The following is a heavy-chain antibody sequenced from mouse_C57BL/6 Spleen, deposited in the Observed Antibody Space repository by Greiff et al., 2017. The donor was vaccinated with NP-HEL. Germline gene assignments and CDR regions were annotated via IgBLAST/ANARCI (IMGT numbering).Heavy chain of an antibody. CDR1: GYAFTNYL. CDR3: ARSGKIYDYDGFAY. Sequence: QVQLKESGAELVRPGTSVKVSCKASGYAFTNYLIEWVKQRPGQGLEWIGVINPGSGGTNYNEKFKGKATLTADKSSSTAYMQLSSLTAEDSAVDFCARSGKIYDYDGFAYWGQGTLVTVSA. CDR2: INPGSGGT. D-gene: IGHD2-4*01. J-gene: IGHJ3*01. V-gene: IGHV1-54*01.